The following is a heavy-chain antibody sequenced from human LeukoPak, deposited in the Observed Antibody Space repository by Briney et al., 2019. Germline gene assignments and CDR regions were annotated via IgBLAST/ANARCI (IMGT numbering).Heavy chain of an antibody. CDR3: ARHKGVPNSSSWYDILNRSPFDY. J-gene: IGHJ4*02. V-gene: IGHV4-39*01. CDR1: GGSISSSSYY. D-gene: IGHD6-13*01. CDR2: IYYSGST. Sequence: PSETLSLTCTVSGGSISSSSYYWGWIRQPPGKGLEWIGSIYYSGSTYYNPSLKSRVSISVDTSKNQFSLKLSSVTAADTAVYYCARHKGVPNSSSWYDILNRSPFDYWGQGTLVTVSS.